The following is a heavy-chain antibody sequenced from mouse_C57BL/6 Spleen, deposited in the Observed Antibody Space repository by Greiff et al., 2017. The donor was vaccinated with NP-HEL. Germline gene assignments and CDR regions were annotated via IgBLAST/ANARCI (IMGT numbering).Heavy chain of an antibody. J-gene: IGHJ2*01. CDR2: IDPSDSYT. CDR1: GYTFTSYW. D-gene: IGHD2-2*01. Sequence: QVQLQQSGAELVKPGASVKLSCKASGYTFTSYWMQWVKQRPGQGLEWIGEIDPSDSYTNYNQKFKGKATLTVDTSSSTAYMQLSSLTSEDSAVYYCARFGGGLRRGYFDYWGQGTTLTVSS. V-gene: IGHV1-50*01. CDR3: ARFGGGLRRGYFDY.